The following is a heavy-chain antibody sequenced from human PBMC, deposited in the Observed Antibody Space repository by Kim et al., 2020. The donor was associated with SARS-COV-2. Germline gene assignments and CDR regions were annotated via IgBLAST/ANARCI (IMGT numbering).Heavy chain of an antibody. D-gene: IGHD6-13*01. Sequence: SNKYYADSVKGRFTISRDNSKNTLYLQMNSLRAEDTAVYYCAYGAAAFDYWGQGTLVTVSS. CDR2: SNK. J-gene: IGHJ4*02. V-gene: IGHV3-33*01. CDR3: AYGAAAFDY.